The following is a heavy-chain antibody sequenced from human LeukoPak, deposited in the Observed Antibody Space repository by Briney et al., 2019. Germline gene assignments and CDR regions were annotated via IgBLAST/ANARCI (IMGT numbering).Heavy chain of an antibody. CDR1: GDSINSHH. V-gene: IGHV4-59*11. J-gene: IGHJ5*02. CDR2: MYYSGST. Sequence: SETLSLTCTVSGDSINSHHWNWIRQPPGKGLEWIGYMYYSGSTMYNRSLKSRVAISIDTSKNQFSLKLSSVTAADTAVYYCARDTYDYYFDPWGQGILVTVSS. D-gene: IGHD1-26*01. CDR3: ARDTYDYYFDP.